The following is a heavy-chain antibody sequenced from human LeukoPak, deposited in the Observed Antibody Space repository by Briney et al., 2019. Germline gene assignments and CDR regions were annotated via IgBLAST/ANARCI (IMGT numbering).Heavy chain of an antibody. Sequence: PGGSLRLSCAASGFTFSSYWMSWVRQAPGKVLGWVANIKQDGSEKYYVDSVKGRFTISRDNAKNSLYLQMNSLRAEDTAVYYCARDSSGWNDAFDIWGQGTMVTVSS. D-gene: IGHD6-19*01. CDR3: ARDSSGWNDAFDI. CDR1: GFTFSSYW. J-gene: IGHJ3*02. CDR2: IKQDGSEK. V-gene: IGHV3-7*01.